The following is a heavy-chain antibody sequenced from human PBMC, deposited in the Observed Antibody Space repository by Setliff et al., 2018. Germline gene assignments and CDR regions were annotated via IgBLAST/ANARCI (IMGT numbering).Heavy chain of an antibody. CDR3: SRLVRFCTRTACQRLSGDDY. D-gene: IGHD6-13*01. Sequence: ASVKVSCKASGYAFSDYGVTWVRQAPGQGLEWLGWISPYSGNSYSAPKFQGRLFLTTDTSAATAYLDLRSLRSDDTAVYFCSRLVRFCTRTACQRLSGDDYWGQGTLVTVSS. V-gene: IGHV1-18*01. J-gene: IGHJ4*02. CDR1: GYAFSDYG. CDR2: ISPYSGNS.